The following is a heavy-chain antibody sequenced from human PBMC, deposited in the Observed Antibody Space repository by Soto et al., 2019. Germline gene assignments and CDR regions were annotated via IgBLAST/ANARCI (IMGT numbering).Heavy chain of an antibody. CDR3: ARQIYDSDTGPNFQYFFDS. V-gene: IGHV5-10-1*01. Sequence: PGESLKISCKGSGYSFAGYWITWVRQKPGKGLEWMGRIDPSDSQTYYSPSFRGHVTISATKSITTVFLQWSSLRASDTAMYYCARQIYDSDTGPNFQYFFDSWGQGTPVTVSS. D-gene: IGHD3-22*01. CDR2: IDPSDSQT. J-gene: IGHJ4*02. CDR1: GYSFAGYW.